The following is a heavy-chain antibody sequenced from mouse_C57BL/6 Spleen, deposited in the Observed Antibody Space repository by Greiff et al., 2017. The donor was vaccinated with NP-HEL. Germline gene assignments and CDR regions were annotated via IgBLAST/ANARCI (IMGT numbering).Heavy chain of an antibody. V-gene: IGHV1-26*01. CDR1: GYTFTDYY. Sequence: VVKPGASVKISCKASGYTFTDYYMNWVKQSHGKSLEWIGDINPNNGGTSYNQKFKGKATLTVDKSSSTAYMELRSLTSEDSAVYYCALWSFAYWGQGTLVTVSA. D-gene: IGHD1-1*02. CDR3: ALWSFAY. CDR2: INPNNGGT. J-gene: IGHJ3*01.